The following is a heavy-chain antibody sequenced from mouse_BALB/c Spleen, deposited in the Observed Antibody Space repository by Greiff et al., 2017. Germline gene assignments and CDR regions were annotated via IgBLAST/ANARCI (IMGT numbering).Heavy chain of an antibody. CDR3: TNYYRYDENAMDY. D-gene: IGHD2-14*01. CDR1: GYTFTSYY. V-gene: IGHV1S16*01. J-gene: IGHJ4*01. Sequence: VQLQESGAELVKPGASVKLSCKASGYTFTSYYMYWVKQRPGQGLEWIGEINPSNGGTNFNEKFKSKATLTVDKSSSTAYMQLSSLTSEDSAVYYCTNYYRYDENAMDYWGQGTSVTVSS. CDR2: INPSNGGT.